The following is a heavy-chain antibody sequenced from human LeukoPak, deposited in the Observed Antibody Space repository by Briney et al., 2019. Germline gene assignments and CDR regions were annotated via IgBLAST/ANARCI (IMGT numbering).Heavy chain of an antibody. Sequence: PGGALRLSCAASGFTFSSYSMNWVRQAPGKGLEWVSFISSSSSYIYYADSVKGRFTISRDNAKNSLYLQMNSLRAEDTAVYYCARLSYYYDSSGYYLEGFDYWGQGTLVTVSS. CDR2: ISSSSSYI. V-gene: IGHV3-21*01. D-gene: IGHD3-22*01. J-gene: IGHJ4*02. CDR3: ARLSYYYDSSGYYLEGFDY. CDR1: GFTFSSYS.